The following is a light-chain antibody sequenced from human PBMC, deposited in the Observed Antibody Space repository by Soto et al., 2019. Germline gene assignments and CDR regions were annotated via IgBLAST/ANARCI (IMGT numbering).Light chain of an antibody. CDR1: NSNIGTNT. V-gene: IGLV1-44*01. CDR3: AAWDASRSGPV. J-gene: IGLJ3*02. Sequence: QLVLTQPPSASGTPGRRVTISCSGRNSNIGTNTVTWYQQLPGAAPKLLIYANDQRPSGVPDRFSGSKSGTSASLAISGLQSGDEADYFCAAWDASRSGPVFGGGTKLTVL. CDR2: AND.